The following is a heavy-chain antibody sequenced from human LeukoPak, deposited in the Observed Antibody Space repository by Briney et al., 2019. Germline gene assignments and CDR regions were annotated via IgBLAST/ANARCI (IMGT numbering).Heavy chain of an antibody. V-gene: IGHV1-2*02. Sequence: ASVKVSCKASGYIFTGYYMHWVRQAPGQGLEWMGWINPNSGGTNYAQKFQGRVTMTRDTSISTAYMELSRLRSDDTAVYYCATGPGKYHYDTSSYSGFHCYFDLWGRGTLVTVSS. J-gene: IGHJ2*01. D-gene: IGHD3-22*01. CDR1: GYIFTGYY. CDR2: INPNSGGT. CDR3: ATGPGKYHYDTSSYSGFHCYFDL.